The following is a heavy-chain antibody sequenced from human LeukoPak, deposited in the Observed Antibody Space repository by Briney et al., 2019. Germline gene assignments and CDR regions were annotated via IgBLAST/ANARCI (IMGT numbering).Heavy chain of an antibody. V-gene: IGHV1-69*04. CDR1: GGTFNTYA. CDR2: IIPMLGIG. Sequence: SVKVSCKAFGGTFNTYAINWVRQAPGQGLEWMGRIIPMLGIGNYAQKFQGRVTITADKSTSTAYMELSSPRSEDTAVYYCARGEEVRGPFDYWGQGTLVTVSS. D-gene: IGHD3-10*01. J-gene: IGHJ4*02. CDR3: ARGEEVRGPFDY.